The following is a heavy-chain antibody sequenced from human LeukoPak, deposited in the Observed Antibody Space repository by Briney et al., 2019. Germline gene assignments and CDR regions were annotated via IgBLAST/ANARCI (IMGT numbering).Heavy chain of an antibody. Sequence: ASVKVSCKASGYTFTSYGISWVRQAPGQGLEWMGWISAYNGNTNYAQKLQGRVTMTTDTSTSTAYMDLRSLRSDDTAVYYCARISVATIRGFVGGSPHDYWGQGTLVTVSS. J-gene: IGHJ4*02. V-gene: IGHV1-18*01. CDR3: ARISVATIRGFVGGSPHDY. CDR2: ISAYNGNT. D-gene: IGHD5-12*01. CDR1: GYTFTSYG.